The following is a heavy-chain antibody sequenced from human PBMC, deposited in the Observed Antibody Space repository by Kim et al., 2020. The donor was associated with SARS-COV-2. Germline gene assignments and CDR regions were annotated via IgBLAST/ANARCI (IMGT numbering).Heavy chain of an antibody. J-gene: IGHJ2*01. CDR1: GFTFSSYA. D-gene: IGHD5-18*01. CDR3: ARGGDTAMVNWYFDL. V-gene: IGHV3-30*04. Sequence: GGSLRLSCAASGFTFSSYAMHWVRQAPGKGLEWVAVISYDGSNKYYADSVKGRFTISRDNSKNTLYLQMNSLRAEDTAVYYCARGGDTAMVNWYFDLWGRGTLVTVSS. CDR2: ISYDGSNK.